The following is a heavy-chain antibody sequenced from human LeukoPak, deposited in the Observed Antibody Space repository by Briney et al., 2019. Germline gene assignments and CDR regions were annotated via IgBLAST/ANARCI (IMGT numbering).Heavy chain of an antibody. D-gene: IGHD6-19*01. CDR3: ARVAAVAGTKYYFDY. V-gene: IGHV5-51*01. J-gene: IGHJ4*02. CDR2: IYPGDSDT. CDR1: GYSFTSYW. Sequence: PGESLKISCQASGYSFTSYWIAWVRQMPGKGLEWMGIIYPGDSDTRYSPSFQGQVTISADKSISTAYLQWSSLKASDTAMYYCARVAAVAGTKYYFDYWGQGTLVTVSS.